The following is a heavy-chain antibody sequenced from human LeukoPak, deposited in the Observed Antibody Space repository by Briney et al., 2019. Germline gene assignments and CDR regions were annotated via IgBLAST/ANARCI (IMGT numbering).Heavy chain of an antibody. CDR1: GGYISSYY. Sequence: PSETLSLTCTVSGGYISSYYWSWIRQPPGKGLEWIGYIYYSGSTNYNPSLKSRVTISVDTSKNQFSLKLSSVTAADTAVYYCARDHYDILTGPPDDAFDIWGQGTMVTVSS. CDR2: IYYSGST. D-gene: IGHD3-9*01. V-gene: IGHV4-59*01. J-gene: IGHJ3*02. CDR3: ARDHYDILTGPPDDAFDI.